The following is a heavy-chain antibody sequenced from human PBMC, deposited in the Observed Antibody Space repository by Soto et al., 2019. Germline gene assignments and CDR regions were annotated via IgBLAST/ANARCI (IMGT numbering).Heavy chain of an antibody. J-gene: IGHJ6*02. CDR3: ARGRYCSSTSCYQDIYYYYYGMDV. Sequence: PGGSLRLSCAASGFTFSSYGMHWVRQAPGKGLEWVAVIWYDGSNKYYADSVKGRFTISRDNSKNTLYLQMNSLRAEDTAVYYCARGRYCSSTSCYQDIYYYYYGMDVWGQGTTVTVSS. CDR1: GFTFSSYG. D-gene: IGHD2-2*01. V-gene: IGHV3-33*01. CDR2: IWYDGSNK.